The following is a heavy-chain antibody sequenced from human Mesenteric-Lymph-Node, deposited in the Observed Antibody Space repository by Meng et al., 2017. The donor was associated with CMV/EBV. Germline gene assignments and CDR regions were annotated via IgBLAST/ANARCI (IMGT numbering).Heavy chain of an antibody. D-gene: IGHD6-6*01. CDR1: GGTFSSYA. CDR2: IIPIFGTA. J-gene: IGHJ4*02. Sequence: SVKVSCKASGGTFSSYAISWVRQAPGQGLEWMGGIIPIFGTANYAQKFQGRVTITTDESTSTAYMELSSLRSEDTAVYYCASTAGRYSSSDYWGQGTLVTVSS. CDR3: ASTAGRYSSSDY. V-gene: IGHV1-69*05.